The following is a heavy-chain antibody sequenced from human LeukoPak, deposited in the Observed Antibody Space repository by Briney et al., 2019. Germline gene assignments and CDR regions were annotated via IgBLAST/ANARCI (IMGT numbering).Heavy chain of an antibody. CDR2: INTDGSST. V-gene: IGHV3-74*01. Sequence: GGSLRLSCAASGFTFSSYSMNWVRQAPGKGLVWVSRINTDGSSTSYADSVKGRFTISRDNAKNTLYLQMNSLRAEDTAVYYCARMGIAARPGNWFDPWGQGTLVTVSS. CDR3: ARMGIAARPGNWFDP. CDR1: GFTFSSYS. J-gene: IGHJ5*02. D-gene: IGHD6-6*01.